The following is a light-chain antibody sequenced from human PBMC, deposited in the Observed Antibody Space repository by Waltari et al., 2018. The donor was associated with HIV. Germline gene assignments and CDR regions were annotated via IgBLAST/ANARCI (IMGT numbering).Light chain of an antibody. CDR1: SNDVGGYNY. Sequence: QSALTQPASVSGSPGQSITISCTGSSNDVGGYNYVSWYQQHPGKAPRLMIYEVSTRPSGVSDRFSGSKSGDTASPTISGLQPEDEADYYCESYTSTSVWVFGGGTRLTVL. J-gene: IGLJ3*02. CDR3: ESYTSTSVWV. CDR2: EVS. V-gene: IGLV2-14*01.